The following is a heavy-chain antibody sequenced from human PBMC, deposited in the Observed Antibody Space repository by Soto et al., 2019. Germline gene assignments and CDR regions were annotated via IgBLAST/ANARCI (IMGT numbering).Heavy chain of an antibody. J-gene: IGHJ3*02. CDR2: MNPNSGNT. CDR3: ARVGVLDDAFDI. Sequence: RASVKVSCKASGYTFTSYDINWVRQATGQGLEWMGWMNPNSGNTGYAQKFQGRVTMTRNTSISTAYMELSSLRSEDTAVYYCARVGVLDDAFDIWGQGTMVTVSS. CDR1: GYTFTSYD. D-gene: IGHD1-26*01. V-gene: IGHV1-8*01.